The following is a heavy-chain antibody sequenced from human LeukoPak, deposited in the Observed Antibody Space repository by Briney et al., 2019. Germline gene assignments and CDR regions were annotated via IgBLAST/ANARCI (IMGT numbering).Heavy chain of an antibody. CDR2: IIPIFGTA. V-gene: IGHV1-69*05. Sequence: SVKLSCKASTRSFSSIATSWVRPAPRQGIEWMGGIIPIFGTANYAQKFQGRLSLSTDESTRTAYIGLGRLRTEDTAVTYRARDPQYYDSSGPFDYWGQGTLVTVSS. J-gene: IGHJ4*02. CDR3: ARDPQYYDSSGPFDY. CDR1: TRSFSSIA. D-gene: IGHD3-22*01.